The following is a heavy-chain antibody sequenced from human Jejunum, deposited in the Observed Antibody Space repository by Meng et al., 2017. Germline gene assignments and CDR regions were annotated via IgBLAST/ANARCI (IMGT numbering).Heavy chain of an antibody. Sequence: VGLVESGGGFVQPGGSLGLCCAASGFTFSSYAMSWVRQAPGKGLEWVSSISSSGGSTNYADSVKGRFTISRDSSKNTLYLQMNSLRAEDTAVYYCAKGGIAVVPTDYWGQGTLVTVSS. CDR2: ISSSGGST. CDR3: AKGGIAVVPTDY. CDR1: GFTFSSYA. J-gene: IGHJ4*02. D-gene: IGHD6-19*01. V-gene: IGHV3-23*04.